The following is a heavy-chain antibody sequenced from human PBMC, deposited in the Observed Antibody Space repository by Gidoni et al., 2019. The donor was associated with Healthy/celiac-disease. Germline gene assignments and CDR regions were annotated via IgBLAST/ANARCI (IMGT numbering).Heavy chain of an antibody. Sequence: EVQLVESGGGLVKPGGSLRLSCAASGFTFSRYSMNWVRQAPGKGLEWVSSISSSSSYIYYADSVKGRFTISRDNAKNSLYLQMNSLRAEDTAVYYCARGGGSGSYYNFDYWGQGTLVTVSS. J-gene: IGHJ4*02. CDR2: ISSSSSYI. D-gene: IGHD3-10*01. CDR1: GFTFSRYS. V-gene: IGHV3-21*01. CDR3: ARGGGSGSYYNFDY.